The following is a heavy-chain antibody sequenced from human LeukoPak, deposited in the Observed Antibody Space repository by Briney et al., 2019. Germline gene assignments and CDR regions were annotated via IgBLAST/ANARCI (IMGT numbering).Heavy chain of an antibody. D-gene: IGHD4-17*01. J-gene: IGHJ6*03. Sequence: GGSLRLSCAASGFIFSSYAMSWVRQAPGKGLEWVSAISGSGGSTYYADSVKGRFTISRDNSKNTLYLQMNSLRAEDTAVYYCARLGVTTMLWVTYYYYYMDVWGKGTTVTVS. CDR1: GFIFSSYA. CDR3: ARLGVTTMLWVTYYYYYMDV. V-gene: IGHV3-23*01. CDR2: ISGSGGST.